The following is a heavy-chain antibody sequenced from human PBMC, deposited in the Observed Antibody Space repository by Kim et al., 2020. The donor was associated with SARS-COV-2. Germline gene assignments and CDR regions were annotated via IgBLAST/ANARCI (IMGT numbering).Heavy chain of an antibody. J-gene: IGHJ2*01. D-gene: IGHD4-17*01. V-gene: IGHV1-8*01. CDR3: ARLIKNTVTTSWYFDL. CDR2: MNPNSGNT. Sequence: ASVKVSCKAVGDTFTSYDTNWVRQATGQGLEWMGWMNPNSGNTGYAQKFQGRVTMTRNTSISTAYMELSTPRSEDTAVYYCARLIKNTVTTSWYFDLWGRGTLVTVSS. CDR1: GDTFTSYD.